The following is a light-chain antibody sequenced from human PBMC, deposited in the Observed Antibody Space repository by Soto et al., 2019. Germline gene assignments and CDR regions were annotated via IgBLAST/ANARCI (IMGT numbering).Light chain of an antibody. Sequence: EIVLTQSPGTLSLSPGERATLSCRATQSVASGYFAWYQQKPGQAPRLLIYGASTRATGIPDRISGSGSGTDFTLTISRLEPEDFAVYYCQHYGSSRTFGQGTKVEIK. CDR2: GAS. V-gene: IGKV3-20*01. CDR3: QHYGSSRT. J-gene: IGKJ1*01. CDR1: QSVASGY.